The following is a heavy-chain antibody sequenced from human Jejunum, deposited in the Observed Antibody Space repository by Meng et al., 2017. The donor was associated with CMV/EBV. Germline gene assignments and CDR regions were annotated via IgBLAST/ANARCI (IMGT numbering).Heavy chain of an antibody. CDR1: FRRFA. Sequence: FRRFAISWVRHAPGQGLEWMGAVIPMFPTRKYAQKFQGRVTFTTDESTTTAHMELSSLRSEDTAAYYCARDLRGSGLLDYYYGMDVWGQGTTVTVSS. D-gene: IGHD3-16*01. CDR3: ARDLRGSGLLDYYYGMDV. V-gene: IGHV1-69*05. J-gene: IGHJ6*02. CDR2: VIPMFPTR.